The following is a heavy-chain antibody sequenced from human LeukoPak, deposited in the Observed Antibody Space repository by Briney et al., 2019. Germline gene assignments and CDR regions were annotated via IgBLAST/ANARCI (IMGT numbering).Heavy chain of an antibody. CDR3: ARRREVGSGYYYIKYFDY. CDR2: IYHSGST. Sequence: PSETLSLTCAVSGGSISSGGYSWSWIRQPPGKGLEWIGYIYHSGSTYYTPSLKSRVTISVDRSKNQFSLKLSSVTAADTAVYYCARRREVGSGYYYIKYFDYWGQGTLVTVSS. V-gene: IGHV4-30-2*01. D-gene: IGHD3-22*01. CDR1: GGSISSGGYS. J-gene: IGHJ4*02.